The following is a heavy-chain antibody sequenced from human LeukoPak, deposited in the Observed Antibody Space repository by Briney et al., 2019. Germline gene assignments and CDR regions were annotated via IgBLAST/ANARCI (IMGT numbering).Heavy chain of an antibody. CDR2: IRYDRSNK. J-gene: IGHJ4*02. CDR1: GFTFSSYG. V-gene: IGHV3-30*02. D-gene: IGHD3-10*01. CDR3: AKSTKYGSGSYSFDY. Sequence: GGSLRLSCAASGFTFSSYGMHWVRQAPGKGLEWVAFIRYDRSNKYYADSVKGRFTISRDNSKNTPYLQMNSLRAEDTAVYYCAKSTKYGSGSYSFDYWGQGTLVTVSS.